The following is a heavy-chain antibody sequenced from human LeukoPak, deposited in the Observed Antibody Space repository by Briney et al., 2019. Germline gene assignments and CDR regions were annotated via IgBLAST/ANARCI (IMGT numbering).Heavy chain of an antibody. CDR2: FDPEDGET. J-gene: IGHJ4*02. Sequence: GASVKVSCKVSGYTLTELSMHWVRQAPGKGLEWMGGFDPEDGETIYAQKFQGRVTMTEDTSTDTAYMELSSLRSEDTAVYYCATGYYYDSSASRFDYWGQGTLVTVSS. CDR1: GYTLTELS. CDR3: ATGYYYDSSASRFDY. V-gene: IGHV1-24*01. D-gene: IGHD3-22*01.